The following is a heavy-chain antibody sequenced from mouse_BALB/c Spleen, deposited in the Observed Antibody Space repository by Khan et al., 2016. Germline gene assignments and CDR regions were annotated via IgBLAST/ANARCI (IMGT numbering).Heavy chain of an antibody. CDR2: IDTADSYT. J-gene: IGHJ4*01. D-gene: IGHD2-10*02. CDR3: ARKYDSYDCYAMDY. V-gene: IGHV1-69*01. Sequence: QVQLQQPGAELVMPGASVKMSCKASGYTFTDYWMHWVKQRPGQGLEWIGAIDTADSYTNYNQKFMGKATLTVDESSSTAYMQLSSLTSEDSAVXCCARKYDSYDCYAMDYWGQGTSVTVSS. CDR1: GYTFTDYW.